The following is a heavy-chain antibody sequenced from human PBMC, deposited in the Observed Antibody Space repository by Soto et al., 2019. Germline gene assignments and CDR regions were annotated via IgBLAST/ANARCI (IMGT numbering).Heavy chain of an antibody. CDR2: ISSSSSYI. Sequence: AGGSLRLSCAASGFTFSSYSMNWVRQAPGKGLEWVSSISSSSSYIYYADSVKGRFTISRDNAKNSLYLQMNSLRAEDTAVYYFARSYDFWSGFSPNYYYGMDVWGQGTTVTVSS. D-gene: IGHD3-3*01. J-gene: IGHJ6*02. V-gene: IGHV3-21*01. CDR1: GFTFSSYS. CDR3: ARSYDFWSGFSPNYYYGMDV.